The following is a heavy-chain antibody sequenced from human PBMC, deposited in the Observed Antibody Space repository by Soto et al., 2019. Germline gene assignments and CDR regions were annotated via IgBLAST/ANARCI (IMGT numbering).Heavy chain of an antibody. CDR3: ARDRQYYQFWSGYQNERPYGMDV. D-gene: IGHD3-3*02. Sequence: SETLSLTCGVYGGSFSGYYWTWIRLAPGKGLEWIGEINHSGGTNYNSSLKSRVTISVDTSKNQLSLTLYSVTAADTAVYYCARDRQYYQFWSGYQNERPYGMDVWGQGTTVTVSS. CDR2: INHSGGT. V-gene: IGHV4-34*01. CDR1: GGSFSGYY. J-gene: IGHJ6*02.